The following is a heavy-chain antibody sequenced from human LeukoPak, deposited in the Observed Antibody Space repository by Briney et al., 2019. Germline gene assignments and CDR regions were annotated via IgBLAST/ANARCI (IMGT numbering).Heavy chain of an antibody. J-gene: IGHJ4*02. V-gene: IGHV4-30-4*01. Sequence: SQTLSLTCTVSGGSISSGDYYWSWIRQPPGKGLEWIGYIYYSGSTYYNPSLKSRVTISVDTSKNQFSLKLSSVTAADTAVHYCARDSSGYQGFDYWGQGTLVTVSS. CDR2: IYYSGST. CDR1: GGSISSGDYY. D-gene: IGHD3-22*01. CDR3: ARDSSGYQGFDY.